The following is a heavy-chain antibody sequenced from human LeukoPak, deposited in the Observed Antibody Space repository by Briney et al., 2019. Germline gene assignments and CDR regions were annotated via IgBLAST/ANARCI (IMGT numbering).Heavy chain of an antibody. CDR2: IIPILGIA. J-gene: IGHJ4*02. Sequence: SVKVSCKASGGTFSSYAISWVRQAPGQGLEWMGRIIPILGIANYAQKFQGRVTITADKSTSTAYMELSSLRSEDTAVYYCARDQSSSSWYVGAFDYWGQGTLVTVSS. CDR3: ARDQSSSSWYVGAFDY. D-gene: IGHD6-13*01. CDR1: GGTFSSYA. V-gene: IGHV1-69*04.